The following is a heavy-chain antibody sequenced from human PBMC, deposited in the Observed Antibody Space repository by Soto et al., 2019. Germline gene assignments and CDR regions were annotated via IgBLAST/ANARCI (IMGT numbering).Heavy chain of an antibody. CDR2: ISYDGRSE. CDR1: GFTFSKFG. Sequence: GGSLRLSCVASGFTFSKFGMHWVRQAPGKGLEGVAGISYDGRSESYVDSVRGRVTLSRDNSKNALALQMISLRPEDTGVYYCAKALDVVMVLSATRGLDVWGQGTTVTVCS. CDR3: AKALDVVMVLSATRGLDV. D-gene: IGHD2-15*01. V-gene: IGHV3-30*18. J-gene: IGHJ6*02.